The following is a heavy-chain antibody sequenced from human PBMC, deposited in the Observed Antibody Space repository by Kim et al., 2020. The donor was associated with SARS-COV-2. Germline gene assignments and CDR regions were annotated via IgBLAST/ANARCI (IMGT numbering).Heavy chain of an antibody. CDR3: ASSTPYSSSSFDY. J-gene: IGHJ4*02. Sequence: NPSLKGRVTISVDASKNQFSLKLSSVTAADTAVYYCASSTPYSSSSFDYWGQGTLVTVSS. V-gene: IGHV4-59*01. D-gene: IGHD6-6*01.